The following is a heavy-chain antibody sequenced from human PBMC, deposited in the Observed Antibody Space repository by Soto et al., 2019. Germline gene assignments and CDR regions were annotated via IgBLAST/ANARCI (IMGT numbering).Heavy chain of an antibody. CDR3: ARALVFPWDTAMVSDYYYGMDV. J-gene: IGHJ6*02. Sequence: ASVKVSCKASGYTFTSYYMHWVRQAPGQGLEWMGIINPSGGSTSYAQKFQGRVTMTRDTSTSTAYMELSSLRSDDTAVYYCARALVFPWDTAMVSDYYYGMDVWGQGTTVTVSS. CDR2: INPSGGST. CDR1: GYTFTSYY. V-gene: IGHV1-46*01. D-gene: IGHD5-18*01.